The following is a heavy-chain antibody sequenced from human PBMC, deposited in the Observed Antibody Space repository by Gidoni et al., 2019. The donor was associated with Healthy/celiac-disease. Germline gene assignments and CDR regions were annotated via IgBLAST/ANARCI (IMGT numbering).Heavy chain of an antibody. CDR1: GGTFSSYA. CDR2: IIPIFGTA. CDR3: ARDPGGRDSSGFRSFDP. D-gene: IGHD6-19*01. Sequence: QVQLVQSGAEVKKPGSSVKVSCKASGGTFSSYAISWVRQAPGQGLEWMGGIIPIFGTANYAQKFQGRVTITADESTSTAYMELSSLRSEDTAVYYCARDPGGRDSSGFRSFDPWGQGTLVTVSS. J-gene: IGHJ5*02. V-gene: IGHV1-69*01.